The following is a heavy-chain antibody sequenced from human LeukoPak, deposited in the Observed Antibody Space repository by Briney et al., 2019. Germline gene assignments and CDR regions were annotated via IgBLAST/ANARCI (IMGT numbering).Heavy chain of an antibody. V-gene: IGHV4-34*01. D-gene: IGHD3-3*01. CDR1: GGSFSGYY. J-gene: IGHJ5*02. Sequence: SETLSLTCTVYGGSFSGYYWSWIRQPPGKGLEWIGEINHSGSTNYNPSLKSRVTISVDTSKNRFSLKLSSVTAADTAVYYCARGGFGVVILNWFDPWGQGTLVTVSS. CDR3: ARGGFGVVILNWFDP. CDR2: INHSGST.